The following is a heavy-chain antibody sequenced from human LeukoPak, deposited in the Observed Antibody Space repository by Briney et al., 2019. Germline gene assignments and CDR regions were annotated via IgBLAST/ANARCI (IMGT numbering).Heavy chain of an antibody. CDR2: INPSGGST. CDR1: GYTFTSYY. CDR3: ARDMRVRKDLDSSIWSRPLYYFDY. D-gene: IGHD6-13*01. Sequence: ASVKASCKASGYTFTSYYIHWVRQAPGQGLEWMGIINPSGGSTTYAQKFQGRVTMTRDMSTTTVYMELSSLRSEDTAVFYCARDMRVRKDLDSSIWSRPLYYFDYWGQGTLVTVSS. J-gene: IGHJ4*02. V-gene: IGHV1-46*01.